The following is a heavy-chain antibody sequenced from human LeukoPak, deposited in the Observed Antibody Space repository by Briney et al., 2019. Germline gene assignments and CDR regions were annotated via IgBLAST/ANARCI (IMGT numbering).Heavy chain of an antibody. V-gene: IGHV3-23*01. J-gene: IGHJ5*02. Sequence: GGSLRLSCAASGFTFSSYSMNWVRQAPGKGLEWVSAISGSGGSTYYADSVKGRFTISRDNSKNTLYLQMNSLRAGDTAVYYCAKDDSRGSGSSGWFDPWGQGTLVTVSS. CDR1: GFTFSSYS. CDR3: AKDDSRGSGSSGWFDP. D-gene: IGHD3-10*01. CDR2: ISGSGGST.